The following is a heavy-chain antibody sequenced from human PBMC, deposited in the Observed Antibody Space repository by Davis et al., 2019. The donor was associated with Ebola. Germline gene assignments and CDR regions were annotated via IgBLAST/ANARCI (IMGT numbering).Heavy chain of an antibody. D-gene: IGHD6-19*01. Sequence: SVKVSCKASGGTFSSYAISWVRQAPGQGLEWMGGIIPIFGTANYAQKFQGRVTITADESTSTAYMELSSLRSEDTAVYYCASAPVAGNFYYYYGMDVWGQGTTVTVSS. J-gene: IGHJ6*02. CDR2: IIPIFGTA. V-gene: IGHV1-69*13. CDR3: ASAPVAGNFYYYYGMDV. CDR1: GGTFSSYA.